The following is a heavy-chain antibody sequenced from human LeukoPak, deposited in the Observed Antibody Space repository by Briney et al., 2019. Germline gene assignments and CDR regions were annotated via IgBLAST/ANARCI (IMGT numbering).Heavy chain of an antibody. D-gene: IGHD3-3*01. CDR3: ARSQEYYDFWSGLDYYYGMDV. V-gene: IGHV4-59*12. J-gene: IGHJ6*02. CDR2: IYYSGST. CDR1: GGSISSYY. Sequence: PSETLSLTCTVSGGSISSYYWSWIRQPPGKGLEWIGYIYYSGSTNYNPSLKSRVTISVDTSKNQFSLKLSSVTAADTAVYYCARSQEYYDFWSGLDYYYGMDVWGQGTTVTVSS.